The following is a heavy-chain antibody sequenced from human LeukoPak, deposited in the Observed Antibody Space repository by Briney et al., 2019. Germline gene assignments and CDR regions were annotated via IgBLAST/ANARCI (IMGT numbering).Heavy chain of an antibody. Sequence: PGGSLRLSCEDSGFTFRSYEMNWVRQAPGKGLEWIAYLSSSGSAFSYADSVKGRFTIARDNAKNSVYLEMNSLRAEDTAVYFCAKSTRAVMAMMDVWGKGTTVTVSS. CDR3: AKSTRAVMAMMDV. CDR2: LSSSGSAF. V-gene: IGHV3-48*03. D-gene: IGHD3-16*01. CDR1: GFTFRSYE. J-gene: IGHJ6*04.